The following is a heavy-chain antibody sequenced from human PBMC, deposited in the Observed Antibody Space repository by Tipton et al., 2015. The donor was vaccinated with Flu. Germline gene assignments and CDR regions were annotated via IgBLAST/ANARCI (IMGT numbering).Heavy chain of an antibody. J-gene: IGHJ5*02. CDR2: IYYSGST. V-gene: IGHV4-59*08. Sequence: TLSLTCTVSGGSISGYYWSWIRQPPGKGLEWIAYIYYSGSTNYNPSLKSRVTISVDMSKNQFSLKLSSVTAADTAVYYCARHRYYSGYDSWGQGTLVTVSS. CDR3: ARHRYYSGYDS. D-gene: IGHD5-12*01. CDR1: GGSISGYY.